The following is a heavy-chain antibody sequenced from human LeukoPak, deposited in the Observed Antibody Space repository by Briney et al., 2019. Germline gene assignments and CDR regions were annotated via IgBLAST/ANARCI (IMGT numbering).Heavy chain of an antibody. Sequence: SETLSLTCTVSGGSISSYYWSWIRQPPGKGLEWIGYIYYSGSTNYNPSLKSRVTISVDTSKNQFSLKLSSVTAADTAVYYCARGSSVRAVGSSWYYTGPTFDYWGQGTLVTVSS. J-gene: IGHJ4*02. V-gene: IGHV4-59*01. CDR1: GGSISSYY. D-gene: IGHD6-13*01. CDR3: ARGSSVRAVGSSWYYTGPTFDY. CDR2: IYYSGST.